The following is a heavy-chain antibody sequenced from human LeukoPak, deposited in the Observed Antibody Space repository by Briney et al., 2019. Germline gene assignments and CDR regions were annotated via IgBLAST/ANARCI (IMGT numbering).Heavy chain of an antibody. CDR1: GGSISSYY. CDR3: AGSYGSGSYYGY. D-gene: IGHD3-10*01. CDR2: IYHSGST. Sequence: PSETLSLTCTVSGGSISSYYWSWIRQPPGKGLEWIGCIYHSGSTNYNPSLKSRVTISIDTSKNQFSLKLSSVTAADTAVYYCAGSYGSGSYYGYWGQGTLVTFSS. V-gene: IGHV4-59*08. J-gene: IGHJ4*02.